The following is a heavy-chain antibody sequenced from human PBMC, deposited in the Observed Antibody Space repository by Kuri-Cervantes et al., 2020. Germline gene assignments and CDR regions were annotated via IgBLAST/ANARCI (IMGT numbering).Heavy chain of an antibody. J-gene: IGHJ4*02. CDR1: GGSVSRGNYY. CDR3: ASGAVAAKGGGVYFDY. V-gene: IGHV4-61*01. CDR2: IHYSGST. Sequence: GSLRLSCTVSGGSVSRGNYYWSWIRQPPGKGPEWIGYIHYSGSTNSNPSLKSRVTISVDTSKNQFSLKLSSVTAADTAVYYCASGAVAAKGGGVYFDYWGQGTLVTVSS. D-gene: IGHD6-19*01.